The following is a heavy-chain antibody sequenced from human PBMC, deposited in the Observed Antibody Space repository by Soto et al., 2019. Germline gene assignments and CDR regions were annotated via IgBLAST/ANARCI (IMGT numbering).Heavy chain of an antibody. CDR1: GYSFTSYW. J-gene: IGHJ6*03. D-gene: IGHD2-2*01. V-gene: IGHV5-51*01. Sequence: GESLKISCKGSGYSFTSYWIGWVRQMPGKGLEWMGIIYPGDSDTRYSPSFQGQVTISADKSISTAYLQWSSLKASDTAMYYCARLACSSTSCPRRYYYYYMDVWGKGTTVTVSS. CDR3: ARLACSSTSCPRRYYYYYMDV. CDR2: IYPGDSDT.